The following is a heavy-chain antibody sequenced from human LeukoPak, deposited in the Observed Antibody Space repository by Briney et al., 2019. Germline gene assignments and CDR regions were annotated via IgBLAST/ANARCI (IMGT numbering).Heavy chain of an antibody. CDR1: GFTFDDYA. D-gene: IGHD3-22*01. CDR3: AKDLDYYDSSGGYYGMDV. Sequence: GGSLRLSCAASGFTFDDYAMHWVRQAPGKGLEWVSGISWNSGSIGYADSVKGRFTISRDNAKNSLYLQMNSLRAEDTAVYYCAKDLDYYDSSGGYYGMDVWGQGTTVTVSS. J-gene: IGHJ6*02. V-gene: IGHV3-9*01. CDR2: ISWNSGSI.